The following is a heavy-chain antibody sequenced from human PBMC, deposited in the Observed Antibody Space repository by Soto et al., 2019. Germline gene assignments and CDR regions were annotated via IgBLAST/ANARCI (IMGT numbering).Heavy chain of an antibody. CDR3: ARVNPDSSSWHLRGAFDY. Sequence: QVQLQESGPGLVKPSGTLSLTCAVSSGSISSSNWWSWVRQPPGKGLEWIGEIYHSGSTNYNPSLKSRVTISVDKSKNQFSLKLSSVTAADTAVYYCARVNPDSSSWHLRGAFDYWGQGTLVTVSS. CDR2: IYHSGST. J-gene: IGHJ4*02. V-gene: IGHV4-4*02. D-gene: IGHD6-13*01. CDR1: SGSISSSNW.